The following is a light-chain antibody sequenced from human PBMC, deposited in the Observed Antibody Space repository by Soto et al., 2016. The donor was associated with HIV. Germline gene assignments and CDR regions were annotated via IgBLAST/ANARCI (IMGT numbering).Light chain of an antibody. CDR1: SLRKYF. V-gene: IGLV3-19*01. Sequence: SSELTQDPAVSVALGQTVRITCQGDSLRKYFVNWYQQKPGQAPVLVIYGKINRPSGIPDRISGSSSGNTASLTITGAQADDEADYYCNSRDSSGNHHGFGTGTKVTVL. CDR3: NSRDSSGNHHG. J-gene: IGLJ1*01. CDR2: GKI.